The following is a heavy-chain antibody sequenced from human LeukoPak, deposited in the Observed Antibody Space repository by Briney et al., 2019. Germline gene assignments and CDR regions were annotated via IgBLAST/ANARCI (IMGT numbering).Heavy chain of an antibody. Sequence: GGSLRLSCAASGFTFSSYAMSWVRQAPGKGLEWVSAISGSGGSTYYADSVKGRFTISRDNSKNTLYLQMNSLRAEDTAVYYCAGGIVGATGAFDIWGQGTMVTVSS. CDR3: AGGIVGATGAFDI. J-gene: IGHJ3*02. CDR2: ISGSGGST. V-gene: IGHV3-23*01. D-gene: IGHD1-26*01. CDR1: GFTFSSYA.